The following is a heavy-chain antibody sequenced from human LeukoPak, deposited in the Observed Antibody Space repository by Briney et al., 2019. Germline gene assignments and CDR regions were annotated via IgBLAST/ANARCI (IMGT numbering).Heavy chain of an antibody. V-gene: IGHV6-1*01. J-gene: IGHJ4*02. Sequence: PTQTLSFTCAISGDSVSSNSATWDWIRQSPSRGLEWLGRTYYRSKWYNDYAVSVKSRVTINPDTSKNQFSLQLNSVTPEDTAVYYCAREGSDGYLFDYWGQGSLVIVSS. CDR3: AREGSDGYLFDY. D-gene: IGHD3-22*01. CDR2: TYYRSKWYN. CDR1: GDSVSSNSAT.